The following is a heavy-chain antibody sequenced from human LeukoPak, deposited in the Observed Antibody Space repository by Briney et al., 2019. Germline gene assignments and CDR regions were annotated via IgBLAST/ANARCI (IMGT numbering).Heavy chain of an antibody. CDR1: GYTFTSYA. Sequence: ASVKVSCKASGYTFTSYAISWVRQAPGQGLEWMGWISAYNGNTNYAQKLQGRVTMTTDTSTSTAYMELRSLRSDDTAVYYCARGGDYYDSSGYFDYWGQGTLVTVSS. D-gene: IGHD3-22*01. J-gene: IGHJ4*02. CDR3: ARGGDYYDSSGYFDY. CDR2: ISAYNGNT. V-gene: IGHV1-18*01.